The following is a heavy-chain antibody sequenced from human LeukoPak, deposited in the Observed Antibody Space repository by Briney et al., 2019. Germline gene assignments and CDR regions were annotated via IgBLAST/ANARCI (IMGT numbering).Heavy chain of an antibody. Sequence: SETLSLTCTVSGGSISSYYWSWIRQPPGKGLEWIGYIYYSGSTNYNPSLKSRVTISVDKSKNQFSLKLSSVTAADTAVYYCARDLEREAAGGGAFDIWGQGTMVTVSS. CDR2: IYYSGST. V-gene: IGHV4-59*12. CDR3: ARDLEREAAGGGAFDI. CDR1: GGSISSYY. J-gene: IGHJ3*02. D-gene: IGHD6-13*01.